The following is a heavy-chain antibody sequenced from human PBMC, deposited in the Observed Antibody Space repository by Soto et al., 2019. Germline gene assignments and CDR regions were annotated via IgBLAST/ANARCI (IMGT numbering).Heavy chain of an antibody. D-gene: IGHD2-21*02. CDR3: ARSIVVVTALYY. CDR1: GYTFTGYA. Sequence: ASVKVACKASGYTFTGYAMHWVRQAPGQRLEWMGWINAGNGNTKYSQKFQGRVTITRDTSASAAYMELSSLSSEDTAVYYCARSIVVVTALYYWGQGTLVTVSS. J-gene: IGHJ4*02. V-gene: IGHV1-3*01. CDR2: INAGNGNT.